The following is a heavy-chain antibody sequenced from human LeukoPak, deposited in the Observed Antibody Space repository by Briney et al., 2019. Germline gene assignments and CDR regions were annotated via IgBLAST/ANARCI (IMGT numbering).Heavy chain of an antibody. J-gene: IGHJ4*02. V-gene: IGHV3-74*01. CDR2: INSDGSST. Sequence: PGGSLRLSCAASGFTISSYWMHWVRQAPGKGLVWVSRINSDGSSTSYADSVKGRFTISRDNAKNTLYLQMNSLRAEDTAVYYCARAAYDSSGYHYNDYWGQGTLVTVSS. CDR1: GFTISSYW. CDR3: ARAAYDSSGYHYNDY. D-gene: IGHD3-22*01.